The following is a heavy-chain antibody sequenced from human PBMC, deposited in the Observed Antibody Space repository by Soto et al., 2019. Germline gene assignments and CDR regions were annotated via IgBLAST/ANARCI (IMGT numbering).Heavy chain of an antibody. CDR1: GFTFSSYW. D-gene: IGHD3-22*01. CDR2: IKQDGSEK. Sequence: EVQLLESGGDLVQPGGSLRLSCAASGFTFSSYWMSWVRQAPGKGLEWVANIKQDGSEKYYVDSVKGRFTISRDNAKNSLYLQMNSLRAEDTAVYYCARALTLTYYYDSSGSYYFDYWGQGTLVTVSS. CDR3: ARALTLTYYYDSSGSYYFDY. J-gene: IGHJ4*02. V-gene: IGHV3-7*01.